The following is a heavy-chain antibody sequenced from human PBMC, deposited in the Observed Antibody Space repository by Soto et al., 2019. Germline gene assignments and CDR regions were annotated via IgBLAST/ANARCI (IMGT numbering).Heavy chain of an antibody. J-gene: IGHJ4*01. Sequence: GGSLRLSCAASGFTFRNYGMNWVRQAPGKGLEWVSYIGIRTGNILYADSVRGRFTISADNAENSVFLQMNSLRDEDTAVYFCVRDRDLYRDMVHADLWGQGTLVTV. D-gene: IGHD1-26*01. CDR2: IGIRTGNI. CDR1: GFTFRNYG. V-gene: IGHV3-48*02. CDR3: VRDRDLYRDMVHADL.